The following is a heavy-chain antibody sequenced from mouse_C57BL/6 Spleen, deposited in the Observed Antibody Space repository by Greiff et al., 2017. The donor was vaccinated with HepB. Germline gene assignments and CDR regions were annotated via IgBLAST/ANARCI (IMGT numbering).Heavy chain of an antibody. D-gene: IGHD1-1*01. CDR1: GYTFTDYY. CDR3: AREGYGSSYYY. V-gene: IGHV1-26*01. CDR2: INPNNGGT. Sequence: EVQLQQSGPELVKPGASVKISCKASGYTFTDYYMNWVKQSHGKSLEWIGDINPNNGGTSYNQKFKGKATLTVDKSSSTAYMELRSLTSEDSAVYYCAREGYGSSYYYWGQGTTLTVSS. J-gene: IGHJ2*01.